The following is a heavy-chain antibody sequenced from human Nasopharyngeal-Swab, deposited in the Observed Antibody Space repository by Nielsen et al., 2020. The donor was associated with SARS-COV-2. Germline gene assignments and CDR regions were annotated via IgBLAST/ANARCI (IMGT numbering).Heavy chain of an antibody. V-gene: IGHV4-34*01. D-gene: IGHD3-10*01. CDR3: ARDPSTITMVRGVIPHGAFDI. CDR1: GGSFSGYY. J-gene: IGHJ3*02. Sequence: SETLSLTCAVYGGSFSGYYWSWIRQPPGKGLEWIGEINHSGSANYKPSLKSRVTISVDTSKNQFSLKLTSVTAADTAVYYCARDPSTITMVRGVIPHGAFDIWGQGTMVTVSS. CDR2: INHSGSA.